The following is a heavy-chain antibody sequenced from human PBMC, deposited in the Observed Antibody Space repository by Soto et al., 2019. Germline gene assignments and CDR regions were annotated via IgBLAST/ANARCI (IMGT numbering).Heavy chain of an antibody. CDR1: GYTFTGYY. V-gene: IGHV1-2*02. CDR3: ASAYCTNGVCYTYYYYYGMDV. Sequence: GASVNVSCKASGYTFTGYYMHWVRQAPGQGLEWMGWINPNSGGTNYAQKFQGRVTITADESTSTAYMELSSLRSEDTAVYYCASAYCTNGVCYTYYYYYGMDVWGQGPTVTVSS. D-gene: IGHD2-8*01. J-gene: IGHJ6*02. CDR2: INPNSGGT.